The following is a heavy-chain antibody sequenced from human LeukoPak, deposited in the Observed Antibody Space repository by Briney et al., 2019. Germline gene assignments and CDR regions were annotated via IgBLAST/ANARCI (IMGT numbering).Heavy chain of an antibody. CDR1: GFTFSRYW. V-gene: IGHV3-7*01. CDR2: INQGGSEK. Sequence: GGSLRLSCAASGFTFSRYWMSWVRRAPGKGLEWVADINQGGSEKFYVDSVKGRFTISRDNAKNSLYLQMNSLRAEDTAVYYYARVTPGGVGSFDYWGQGTLVTVSS. D-gene: IGHD3-16*01. CDR3: ARVTPGGVGSFDY. J-gene: IGHJ4*02.